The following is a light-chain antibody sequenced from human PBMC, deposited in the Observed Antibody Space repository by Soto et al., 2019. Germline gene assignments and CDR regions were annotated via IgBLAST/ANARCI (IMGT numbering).Light chain of an antibody. CDR1: SSDVGGYDY. J-gene: IGLJ1*01. Sequence: QSVLTQPASVSGSPGQSITISCTGTSSDVGGYDYVSWYQLHPGKAPKLMVFEVSNRPSGVSYRFSGSKSGNTASLTISGLQAEDEADYFCSSYSFSTAYLFGTGTKLTVL. CDR3: SSYSFSTAYL. CDR2: EVS. V-gene: IGLV2-14*01.